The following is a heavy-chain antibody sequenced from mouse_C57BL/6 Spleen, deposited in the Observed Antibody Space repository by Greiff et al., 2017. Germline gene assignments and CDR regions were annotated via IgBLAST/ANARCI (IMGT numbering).Heavy chain of an antibody. J-gene: IGHJ2*01. Sequence: QVQLKQPGAELVKPGASVKVSCKASGYTFTSYWMHWVKQRPGQGLEWIGRIHPSDSDANYNQKFKGKATLTVDKSSSTAYMQLSRLTSEDSAVYYCAIPPIYYGRSLYYFDYWGQGTTLTVSS. CDR1: GYTFTSYW. CDR2: IHPSDSDA. CDR3: AIPPIYYGRSLYYFDY. D-gene: IGHD1-1*01. V-gene: IGHV1-74*01.